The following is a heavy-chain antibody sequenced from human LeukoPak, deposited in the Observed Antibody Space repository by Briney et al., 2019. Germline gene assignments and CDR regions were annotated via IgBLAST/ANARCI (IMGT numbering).Heavy chain of an antibody. CDR3: AKRPSSSTTGSASAFDI. J-gene: IGHJ3*02. CDR1: GFTFSSHA. Sequence: GGSLRLSCAASGFTFSSHAMSWVRQAPGKGLEWVSAISDGGGTTFFADSVKGRFAISRDNSKNTLFLQMNSLRAEDTALYYCAKRPSSSTTGSASAFDIWGQGTMVTVSS. CDR2: ISDGGGTT. D-gene: IGHD2-2*01. V-gene: IGHV3-23*01.